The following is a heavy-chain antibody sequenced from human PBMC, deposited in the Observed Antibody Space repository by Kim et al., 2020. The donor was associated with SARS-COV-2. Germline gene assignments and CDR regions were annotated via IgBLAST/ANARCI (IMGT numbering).Heavy chain of an antibody. CDR1: GYTFTGYY. Sequence: ASVKVSCKASGYTFTGYYMHWVRQAPGQGLEWMGRINPNSGGTNYAQKFQGRVTMTRDTSISTAYMELSRLRSDDTAVYYCARVPSQGSYRTFWANYFDYWGQGTLVTVSS. D-gene: IGHD3-16*02. CDR3: ARVPSQGSYRTFWANYFDY. V-gene: IGHV1-2*06. CDR2: INPNSGGT. J-gene: IGHJ4*02.